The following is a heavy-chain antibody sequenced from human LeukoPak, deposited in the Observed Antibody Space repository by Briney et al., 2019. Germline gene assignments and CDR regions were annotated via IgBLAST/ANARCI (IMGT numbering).Heavy chain of an antibody. J-gene: IGHJ4*02. CDR3: ATIRAAYYNILTGPFDY. D-gene: IGHD3-9*01. Sequence: PSETLSLTCTVSGGSISSSSYYWGWLRQPPGKGLEWIGSIYYSGNTYYNPSLKSRVTISLETSKNQFSLKLSSVTAADTAVYYCATIRAAYYNILTGPFDYWGQGTLVTVSS. CDR2: IYYSGNT. V-gene: IGHV4-39*07. CDR1: GGSISSSSYY.